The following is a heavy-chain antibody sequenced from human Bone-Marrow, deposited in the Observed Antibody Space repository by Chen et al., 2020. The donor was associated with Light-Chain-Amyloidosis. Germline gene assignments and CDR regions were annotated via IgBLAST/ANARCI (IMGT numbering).Heavy chain of an antibody. D-gene: IGHD2-15*01. CDR1: GGSISINSYY. J-gene: IGHJ4*02. CDR2: IAYRGST. Sequence: QLQLQESGPGLVRPSETLSLTCTVSGGSISINSYYWGWIRQPPGKGLEWIGRIAYRGSTNYGRARKCCGAISVDARKSRCSRGLNSVPAAERAVYCCARVLGLCGGGGCYSAYFDCWGQGGLITVSS. CDR3: ARVLGLCGGGGCYSAYFDC. V-gene: IGHV4-39*07.